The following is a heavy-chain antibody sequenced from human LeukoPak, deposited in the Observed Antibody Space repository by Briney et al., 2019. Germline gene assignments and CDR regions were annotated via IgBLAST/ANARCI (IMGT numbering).Heavy chain of an antibody. Sequence: ASVKVSCKASGYTFTSYDINWVRQATGQGLEWMGWMNPNSGNTGYAQKFQGRVTITRNTSISTAYMELSSLRSEDTAMYYCAIGYSGYDYYNYWGQGTLVTVSS. CDR2: MNPNSGNT. V-gene: IGHV1-8*03. D-gene: IGHD5-12*01. CDR1: GYTFTSYD. CDR3: AIGYSGYDYYNY. J-gene: IGHJ4*02.